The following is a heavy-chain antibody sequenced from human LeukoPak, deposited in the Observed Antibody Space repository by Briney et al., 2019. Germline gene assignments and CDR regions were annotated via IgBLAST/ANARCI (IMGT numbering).Heavy chain of an antibody. CDR1: GFTFSSYA. CDR3: ARGGYGSDMDV. V-gene: IGHV3-30-3*01. D-gene: IGHD5-18*01. CDR2: ISYDGSNK. J-gene: IGHJ6*03. Sequence: PGRSLRLSCAASGFTFSSYAMHWVRQAPGKGLEWVAVISYDGSNKYYADSVKGRFTISRDNSKNTLYLQMNSLRAEDTAVYYCARGGYGSDMDVWGKGTTVTVSS.